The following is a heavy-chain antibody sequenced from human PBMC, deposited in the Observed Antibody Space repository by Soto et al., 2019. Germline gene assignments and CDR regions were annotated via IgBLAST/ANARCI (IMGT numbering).Heavy chain of an antibody. J-gene: IGHJ4*02. CDR3: ARVHIVATIMDY. V-gene: IGHV3-48*03. Sequence: EVPLVESGGALVQPGGYPRLSCAASGFIFSNYEMSWVRQAPGKGLEWVSYIDHSGTTIYYADSVKGRFTNSRDNAKNSLFLQMNSLGAEDTAVYYCARVHIVATIMDYWGQGTLVTVSS. CDR1: GFIFSNYE. CDR2: IDHSGTTI. D-gene: IGHD5-12*01.